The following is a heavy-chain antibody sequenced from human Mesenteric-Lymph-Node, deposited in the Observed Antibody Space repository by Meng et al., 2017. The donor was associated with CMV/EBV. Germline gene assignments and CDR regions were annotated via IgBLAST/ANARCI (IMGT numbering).Heavy chain of an antibody. CDR2: IHYSGST. CDR3: ARVGDSAYKD. V-gene: IGHV4-59*01. J-gene: IGHJ4*02. D-gene: IGHD1-14*01. CDR1: GDSISRYY. Sequence: SETLSLTCTVSGDSISRYYWTWIRQPPGKGLEWIGNIHYSGSTNYNPSLKSRVTISVDTSKNQFSLNLRSVTAADTAVYYCARVGDSAYKDWGQGTLVTVSS.